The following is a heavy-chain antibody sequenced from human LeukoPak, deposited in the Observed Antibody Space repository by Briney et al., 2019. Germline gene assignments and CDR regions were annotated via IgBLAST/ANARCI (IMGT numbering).Heavy chain of an antibody. V-gene: IGHV3-48*01. CDR3: TRVTQRSADAIDI. Sequence: GGSLRLSCAASGFTFSSYSMNWVRQAPGKGLEWVSYITSSSSTIYYADSVKGRFTISRDNAKNALYLQMNSLRAEDTAVYYCTRVTQRSADAIDIWGQGTMVTVSS. D-gene: IGHD6-13*01. CDR1: GFTFSSYS. J-gene: IGHJ3*02. CDR2: ITSSSSTI.